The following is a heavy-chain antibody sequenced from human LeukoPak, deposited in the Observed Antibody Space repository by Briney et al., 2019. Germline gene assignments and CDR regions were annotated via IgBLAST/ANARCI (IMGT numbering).Heavy chain of an antibody. V-gene: IGHV4-34*01. CDR2: INHSGST. Sequence: SETLSLTCAVYGGSFSGYYWSWIRQPPGKGLEWIGEINHSGSTNYNPSLKSRVTISVDTSKNQFSLKLSSVTAADTAVYYCARSYCSSTSCYAVGNFDYWGQGTLVTVSS. D-gene: IGHD2-2*01. CDR3: ARSYCSSTSCYAVGNFDY. J-gene: IGHJ4*02. CDR1: GGSFSGYY.